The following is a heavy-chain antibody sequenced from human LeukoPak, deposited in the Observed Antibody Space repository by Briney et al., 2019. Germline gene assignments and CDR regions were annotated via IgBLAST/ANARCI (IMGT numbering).Heavy chain of an antibody. J-gene: IGHJ4*02. CDR3: ARRAQYCSGGSCSIDY. Sequence: GESLKISCRGSGYSFTSYWIGWVRQMPGKGLEWMGIIYPGDSDTRYSPSFQGQVIISADKSISTAYLQWSSLKASDTAVYYCARRAQYCSGGSCSIDYWGQGTLVTVSS. CDR1: GYSFTSYW. CDR2: IYPGDSDT. V-gene: IGHV5-51*01. D-gene: IGHD2-15*01.